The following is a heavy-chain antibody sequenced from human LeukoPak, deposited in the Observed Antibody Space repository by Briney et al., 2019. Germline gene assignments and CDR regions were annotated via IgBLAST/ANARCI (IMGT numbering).Heavy chain of an antibody. V-gene: IGHV1-46*01. CDR2: INPSGGT. CDR1: GHTFSIYN. J-gene: IGHJ4*02. D-gene: IGHD3-10*01. CDR3: ARDGTMVRDY. Sequence: ASVKVSCKASGHTFSIYNMHWVRQAPGQGLEWMGIINPSGGTSYAQEIQGRVTMTRDTSTTTVYMELSSLRSEDTAVYYCARDGTMVRDYWGQGTLVTVSS.